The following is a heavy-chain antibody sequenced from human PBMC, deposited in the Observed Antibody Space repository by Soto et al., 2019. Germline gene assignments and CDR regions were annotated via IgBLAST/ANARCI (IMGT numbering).Heavy chain of an antibody. CDR2: INHSGST. CDR1: GRSFSGYY. J-gene: IGHJ4*02. CDR3: ARSYGGDVFDY. D-gene: IGHD2-21*01. Sequence: QVQLQQWGAGLLKPSETLSLTCAVAGRSFSGYYWSWIRQPPGKGLEWIWEINHSGSTNYNPSLKSRLTISVDTSKNHFSLKLSSWTAADTAVYYCARSYGGDVFDYWGQGTLVTVSS. V-gene: IGHV4-34*01.